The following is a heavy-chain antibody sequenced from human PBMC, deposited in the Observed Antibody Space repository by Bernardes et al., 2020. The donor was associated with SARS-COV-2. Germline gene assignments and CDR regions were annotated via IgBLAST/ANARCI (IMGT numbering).Heavy chain of an antibody. V-gene: IGHV3-66*01. Sequence: GGSLRLSCAASGFSVSYNFVSWVRQAPEKGLEWVSIIYSGDGTTYYADSVKDRFTISRDSSKNSVYLQMNSLRAEETGVYHCARESRATVPEFFDYWGRGTVVIVS. J-gene: IGHJ4*02. D-gene: IGHD4-4*01. CDR3: ARESRATVPEFFDY. CDR2: IYSGDGTT. CDR1: GFSVSYNF.